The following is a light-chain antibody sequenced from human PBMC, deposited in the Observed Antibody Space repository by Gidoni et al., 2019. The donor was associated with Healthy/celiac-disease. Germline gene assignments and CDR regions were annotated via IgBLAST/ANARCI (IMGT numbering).Light chain of an antibody. CDR3: SSYTSSSTLYV. J-gene: IGLJ1*01. V-gene: IGLV2-14*01. Sequence: QSALTQPASVSGSPGQSITISGTGTSSDGGGYNYVSWYQQHPGKAPKLMIYEVSNRPSGVSNRCSGSKSGNTASLTISGLQAEDEADYYCSSYTSSSTLYVFGTGTKVTVL. CDR1: SSDGGGYNY. CDR2: EVS.